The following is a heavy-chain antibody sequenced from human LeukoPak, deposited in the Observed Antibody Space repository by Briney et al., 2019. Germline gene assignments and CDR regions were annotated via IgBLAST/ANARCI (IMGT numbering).Heavy chain of an antibody. J-gene: IGHJ4*02. V-gene: IGHV3-30-3*01. CDR3: VPGGYDSTQY. CDR1: GFTFSSYA. D-gene: IGHD3-22*01. CDR2: ISYDGSNK. Sequence: PGGSLRLSCAASGFTFSSYAMHWVRQAPGKGLEWVAVISYDGSNKYYADSVKGRFTISRDNSKNTLYLQMNSLRAEDTAVYYCVPGGYDSTQYWGQRTLVTVSS.